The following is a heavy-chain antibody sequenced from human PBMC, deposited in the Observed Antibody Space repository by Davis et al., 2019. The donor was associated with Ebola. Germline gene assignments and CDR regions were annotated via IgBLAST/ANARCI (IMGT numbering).Heavy chain of an antibody. Sequence: ASVKVSCKASGYTFTSYDINWVRQATGQGLEWMGWMNPNSGNTGYAQKFQGRVTMTKNTSISTAYMELSSLRSEDTAVYYCARAAISVWFREGSYYYYGMDVWGQGITVTVSS. V-gene: IGHV1-8*01. CDR3: ARAAISVWFREGSYYYYGMDV. J-gene: IGHJ6*02. CDR1: GYTFTSYD. CDR2: MNPNSGNT. D-gene: IGHD3-10*01.